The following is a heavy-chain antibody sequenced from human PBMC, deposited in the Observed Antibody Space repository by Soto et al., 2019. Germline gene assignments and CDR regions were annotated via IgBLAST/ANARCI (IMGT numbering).Heavy chain of an antibody. CDR2: ISAYNGNT. Sequence: ASLKVSCKASGYTFTSYGISWVRQAPGQGLEWMGWISAYNGNTNYAQKLQGRVTMTTDTSTSTAYMELRSLRSDDTAVYYCAIDDFISTSCYVSYWCQGTLLTVSS. J-gene: IGHJ4*02. CDR3: AIDDFISTSCYVSY. D-gene: IGHD2-2*01. CDR1: GYTFTSYG. V-gene: IGHV1-18*01.